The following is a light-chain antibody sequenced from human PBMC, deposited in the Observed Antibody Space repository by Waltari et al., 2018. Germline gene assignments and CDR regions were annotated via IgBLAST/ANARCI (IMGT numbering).Light chain of an antibody. J-gene: IGKJ2*01. V-gene: IGKV1-33*01. CDR3: QHYHTLPYT. CDR1: QDVTTS. Sequence: DIQMTQSPSSLSAAVGDSVPITCQTTQDVTTSLSWFQQKPGKAPQLLIYDASTLQSGVPSRFSGSGSGTSFSFTITSLQPEDSATYYCQHYHTLPYTFGRGTKLQIK. CDR2: DAS.